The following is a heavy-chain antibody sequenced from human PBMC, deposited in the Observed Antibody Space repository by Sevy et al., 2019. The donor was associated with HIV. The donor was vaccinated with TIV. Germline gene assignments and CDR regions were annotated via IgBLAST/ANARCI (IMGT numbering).Heavy chain of an antibody. J-gene: IGHJ4*02. CDR3: AREGCTKPHDY. D-gene: IGHD2-8*01. CDR2: LSFGCGEI. V-gene: IGHV3-23*01. Sequence: GGSLRLSCAASGFTFSKYSMSWVRQPPGKGLEWVSTLSFGCGEINYADSVKGRFTISRDNSKSSVYQQMNNLRPEDTAGYYCAREGCTKPHDYWGQGTLVTVSS. CDR1: GFTFSKYS.